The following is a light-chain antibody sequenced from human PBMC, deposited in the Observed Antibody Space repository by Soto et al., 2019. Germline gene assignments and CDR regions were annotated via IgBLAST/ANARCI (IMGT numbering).Light chain of an antibody. CDR2: DAS. J-gene: IGKJ4*01. CDR3: QRRRNWPPVT. Sequence: EIVLTQSPATLSLSPGERATLSCRASQSVSSYLAWYQQKPGQAPRLLIYDASNRATGIPARFSGSGSGTDFPLTISSLEGEDFAIYYCQRRRNWPPVTFGGGTKVEIK. CDR1: QSVSSY. V-gene: IGKV3-11*01.